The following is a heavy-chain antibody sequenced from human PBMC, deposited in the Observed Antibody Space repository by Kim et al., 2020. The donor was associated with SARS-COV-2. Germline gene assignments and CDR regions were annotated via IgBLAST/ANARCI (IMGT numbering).Heavy chain of an antibody. Sequence: SMIGLFTIYRDNSKNTLYLQMNSRRAEETAVYYCARDRSPYSGYDSAFDYWGQGTLVTVSS. D-gene: IGHD5-12*01. CDR3: ARDRSPYSGYDSAFDY. J-gene: IGHJ4*02. V-gene: IGHV3-30*07.